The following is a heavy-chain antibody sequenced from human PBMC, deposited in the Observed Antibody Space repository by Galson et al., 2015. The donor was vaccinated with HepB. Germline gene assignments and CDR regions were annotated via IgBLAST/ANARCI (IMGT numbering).Heavy chain of an antibody. CDR1: GSTFTSYA. Sequence: SVKVSCKASGSTFTSYAMNWVRQAPGQGLEWMGWINTNTGNPTYAQGFTGRFVFSLDTSVSTAYLQISSLKAEDTAVYYCASFPNLSTVSTQVYYWGQGTLVAVSS. CDR3: ASFPNLSTVSTQVYY. V-gene: IGHV7-4-1*02. CDR2: INTNTGNP. D-gene: IGHD4-17*01. J-gene: IGHJ4*02.